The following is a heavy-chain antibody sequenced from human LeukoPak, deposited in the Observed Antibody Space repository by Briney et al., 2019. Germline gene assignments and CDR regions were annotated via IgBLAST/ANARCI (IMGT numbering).Heavy chain of an antibody. J-gene: IGHJ4*02. D-gene: IGHD3-10*01. Sequence: PSETLSLTCTVSGGSISSYYWSWIRQPAGKGLEWIGRIYTSGSTNYNPSLKSRVTISVDTSKNQFSLKLSSVTAADTAVYYCARVWWFGEFKYYFDYWGQGTLVTVSS. CDR1: GGSISSYY. V-gene: IGHV4-4*07. CDR2: IYTSGST. CDR3: ARVWWFGEFKYYFDY.